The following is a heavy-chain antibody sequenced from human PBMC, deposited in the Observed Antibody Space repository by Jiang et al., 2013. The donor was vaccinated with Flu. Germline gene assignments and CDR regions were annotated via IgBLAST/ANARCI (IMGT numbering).Heavy chain of an antibody. CDR2: IYYSGST. Sequence: SIYYSGSTYYNPSLKSRVTISVDTSKNQFSLKLSSVTAADTAVYYCAGLSKTYYYDSSGYYYFDYWGQGTLVTVSS. D-gene: IGHD3-22*01. V-gene: IGHV4-39*01. CDR3: AGLSKTYYYDSSGYYYFDY. J-gene: IGHJ4*02.